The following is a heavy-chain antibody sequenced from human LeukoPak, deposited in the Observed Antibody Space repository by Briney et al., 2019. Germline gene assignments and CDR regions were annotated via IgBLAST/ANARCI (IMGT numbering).Heavy chain of an antibody. D-gene: IGHD2-15*01. CDR2: ISSGSNYI. CDR3: ARGYCSGGSCLNY. Sequence: GGSLRLSCAASGFTFSSYSMNWVRQAPGKGLKWVSSISSGSNYIYYADSVKGRFTISRDDAKNSLYLQVNSLRAEDTAVYYCARGYCSGGSCLNYWGQGTLVTVSS. V-gene: IGHV3-21*01. CDR1: GFTFSSYS. J-gene: IGHJ4*02.